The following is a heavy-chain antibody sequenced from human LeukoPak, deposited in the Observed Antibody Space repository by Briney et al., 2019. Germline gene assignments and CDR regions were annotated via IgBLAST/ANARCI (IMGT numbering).Heavy chain of an antibody. V-gene: IGHV3-30-3*01. J-gene: IGHJ4*02. Sequence: GGSLRLSCAASGFTFTNYAMHWVPQAPGKGLEWVAVISFDGTNKYYANSVQGRFTISRDNSKNTLYLQMNSLRAEDTALYYCARDMYDNGWSSFDYWGQGTLVTVSS. CDR1: GFTFTNYA. CDR2: ISFDGTNK. CDR3: ARDMYDNGWSSFDY. D-gene: IGHD3-10*01.